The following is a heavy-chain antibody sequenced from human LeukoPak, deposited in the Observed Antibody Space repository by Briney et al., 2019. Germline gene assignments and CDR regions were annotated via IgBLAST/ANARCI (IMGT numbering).Heavy chain of an antibody. CDR2: ISGSGGTT. D-gene: IGHD6-19*01. V-gene: IGHV3-23*01. Sequence: PGGSLRLSCAASGFTFSSYAMSWVRQAPGKGLEWVSVISGSGGTTYNADSVKGRFTISRDNSKNTLYLQMNSLRAEDTAVYYCAKDLRSSSGWEGDASDIWGQGTMVTVSS. CDR1: GFTFSSYA. CDR3: AKDLRSSSGWEGDASDI. J-gene: IGHJ3*02.